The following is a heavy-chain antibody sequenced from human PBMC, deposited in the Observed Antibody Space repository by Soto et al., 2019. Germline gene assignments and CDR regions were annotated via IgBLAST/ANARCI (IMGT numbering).Heavy chain of an antibody. CDR2: IYDSGNT. Sequence: QVQLQESGPGLVEPSQTLSLTCTVSGGSISSDDYCWSWIRQSPGKGLEWIGHIYDSGNTYSNPSLKSRVTISGDTSNKQFSLRLSSVTAVDTAVYYCARGPSGDKVDYWGQGTLVTVSS. J-gene: IGHJ4*02. V-gene: IGHV4-30-4*01. D-gene: IGHD1-26*01. CDR3: ARGPSGDKVDY. CDR1: GGSISSDDYC.